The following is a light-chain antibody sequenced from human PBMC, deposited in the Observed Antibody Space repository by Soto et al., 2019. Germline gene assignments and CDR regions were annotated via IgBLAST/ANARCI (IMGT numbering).Light chain of an antibody. Sequence: QSALTQPASVSGSPGQSITISCTGTSSDVGGYNYVSWYQQHPGKAPKLMIYDVSNRPSGVSNRFSGSKSGNTASLTISGXXXXXXXXXYCSSYTSSSTVVFGGGTK. CDR1: SSDVGGYNY. CDR2: DVS. CDR3: SSYTSSSTVV. V-gene: IGLV2-14*01. J-gene: IGLJ2*01.